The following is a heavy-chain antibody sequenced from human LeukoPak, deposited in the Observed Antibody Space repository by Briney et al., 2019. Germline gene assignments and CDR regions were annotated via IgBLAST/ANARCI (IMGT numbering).Heavy chain of an antibody. D-gene: IGHD7-27*01. CDR2: YIGSGGGT. J-gene: IGHJ6*03. CDR3: AKDGDARVQYYYWHLDV. CDR1: GFITSSFD. Sequence: GGSLRLPCAASGFITSSFDMTSVSHAPRMGVVGVPTYIGSGGGTWYADSVKGLFSISRDDSKNTLYLEMNSLRGEDTAEYYCAKDGDARVQYYYWHLDVWGKGTPVTVSS. V-gene: IGHV3-23*01.